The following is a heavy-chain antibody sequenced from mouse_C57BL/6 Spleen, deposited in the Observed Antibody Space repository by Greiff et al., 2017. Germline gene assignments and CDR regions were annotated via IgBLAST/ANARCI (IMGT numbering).Heavy chain of an antibody. CDR1: GFSLSTFGMG. J-gene: IGHJ3*01. CDR2: IWWDDDK. V-gene: IGHV8-8*01. CDR3: ARREQGYDYDAGFAY. D-gene: IGHD2-4*01. Sequence: QVTLKVSGPGILQPSQTLSLTCSFSGFSLSTFGMGVGWIRQPSGKGLEWLAHIWWDDDKYYNPALKSRLTISKDTSKNHVFLKIANVDTAETATYYCARREQGYDYDAGFAYWGQGTLVTVSA.